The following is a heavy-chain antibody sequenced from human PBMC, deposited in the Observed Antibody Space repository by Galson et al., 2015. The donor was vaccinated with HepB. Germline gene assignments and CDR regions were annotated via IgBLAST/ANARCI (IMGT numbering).Heavy chain of an antibody. J-gene: IGHJ5*02. CDR3: ARDGPLYYDFWSGYYKEYNWFDP. CDR1: GFTFSSYW. CDR2: IKQDGSEK. D-gene: IGHD3-3*01. V-gene: IGHV3-7*01. Sequence: SLRLSCAASGFTFSSYWMSWVRQAPGKGLEWVANIKQDGSEKYYVDSVKGRFTISRDNAKNSLYLQMNSLRAEDTAVYYCARDGPLYYDFWSGYYKEYNWFDPWGQGTLVTVSS.